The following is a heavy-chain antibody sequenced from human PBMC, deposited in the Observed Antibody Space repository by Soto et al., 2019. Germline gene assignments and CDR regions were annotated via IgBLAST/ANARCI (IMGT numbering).Heavy chain of an antibody. Sequence: GGSLRLSCAASGFTFSNAWMNWFRQAPGKGLEWVGRIKSKTDGGTTDYAAPVKGRFTISRDDSKNTLYLQMNSLKTEDTAVFYFTTDCGVVIRDYYYYGMDVWGKGTTVTVPS. CDR1: GFTFSNAW. D-gene: IGHD3-3*01. J-gene: IGHJ6*04. CDR3: TTDCGVVIRDYYYYGMDV. V-gene: IGHV3-15*07. CDR2: IKSKTDGGTT.